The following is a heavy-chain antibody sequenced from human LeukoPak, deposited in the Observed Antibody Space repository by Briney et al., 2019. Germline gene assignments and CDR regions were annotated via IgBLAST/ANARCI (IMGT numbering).Heavy chain of an antibody. CDR1: GFTFSSYT. CDR2: ISTSSSAK. D-gene: IGHD6-19*01. Sequence: GGSLRLSCEASGFTFSSYTMNWVRQAPGKGLEGVSYISTSSSAKYYADSVKGRFTISRDNAKNSLYLQMNSLRDEDTAVYYCARNRASSGAGLIDYWGQGTLVTVSS. V-gene: IGHV3-48*02. CDR3: ARNRASSGAGLIDY. J-gene: IGHJ4*02.